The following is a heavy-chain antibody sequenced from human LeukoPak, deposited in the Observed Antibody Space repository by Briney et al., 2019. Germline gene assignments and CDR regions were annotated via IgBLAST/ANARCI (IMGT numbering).Heavy chain of an antibody. Sequence: GGSLRLSCAASGFTFSSYAMSWVCQAPGKGLEWVSAISGSGGSTYYADSVKGRFTISRDNSKNTLYLQMNSLRAEDTAVYYCAKDGAVAGTGTEIDYWGQGTLVTVSS. CDR2: ISGSGGST. CDR1: GFTFSSYA. V-gene: IGHV3-23*01. J-gene: IGHJ4*02. CDR3: AKDGAVAGTGTEIDY. D-gene: IGHD6-19*01.